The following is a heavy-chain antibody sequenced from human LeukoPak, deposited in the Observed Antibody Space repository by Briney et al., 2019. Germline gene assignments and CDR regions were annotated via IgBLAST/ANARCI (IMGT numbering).Heavy chain of an antibody. Sequence: SETLSLTCTVSGYSISSGYYWGWIRQPPGKGLEWIGSIYHSGSTYYNPSLKSRVTISVDTSKNQFSLKLSSVTAADTAVYYCASVVVVVGGWDWGQGTLVTVSS. CDR1: GYSISSGYY. CDR3: ASVVVVVGGWD. V-gene: IGHV4-38-2*02. D-gene: IGHD2-15*01. CDR2: IYHSGST. J-gene: IGHJ4*02.